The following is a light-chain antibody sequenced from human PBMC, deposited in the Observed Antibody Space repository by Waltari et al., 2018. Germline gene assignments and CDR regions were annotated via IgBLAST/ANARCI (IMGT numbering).Light chain of an antibody. Sequence: EIVLTQSPGTLSLSPGERATLSCRASQSVSRFFAWYQQKPGQAPRLLIYAASSRATGIPDRFSGSGSGTDFSLTISRLEPEDFAMYYCQHYVSLPATFGQGTKVEIK. J-gene: IGKJ1*01. V-gene: IGKV3-20*01. CDR1: QSVSRF. CDR2: AAS. CDR3: QHYVSLPAT.